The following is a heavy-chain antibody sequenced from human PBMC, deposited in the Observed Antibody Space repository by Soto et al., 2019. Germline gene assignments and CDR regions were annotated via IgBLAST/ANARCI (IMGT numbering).Heavy chain of an antibody. CDR1: GCSISSYY. Sequence: PSETLSLTCTVSGCSISSYYWSWIRQPPGKGLEWIGYIYYSGSTNYNPSLKSRVTISVDTSKNQFSLKLSSVTAANTAVYYCARVPPLTVAVALDYWGQGTLVTVSS. V-gene: IGHV4-59*01. CDR2: IYYSGST. D-gene: IGHD6-19*01. J-gene: IGHJ4*02. CDR3: ARVPPLTVAVALDY.